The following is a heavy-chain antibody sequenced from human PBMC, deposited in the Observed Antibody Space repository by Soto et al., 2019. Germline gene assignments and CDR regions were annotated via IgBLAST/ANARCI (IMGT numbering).Heavy chain of an antibody. CDR2: IYYSGST. V-gene: IGHV4-39*07. CDR1: GGSISSSSYY. CDR3: TSKFGQLLADAFDI. J-gene: IGHJ3*02. Sequence: PSETLSLTCTVSGGSISSSSYYWGWIRQPPGKGLEWIGSIYYSGSTYYNPSLKSRVTISVDKSKNEFSLKMSSVTDADTAVYYCTSKFGQLLADAFDIWGQGTMVTVSS. D-gene: IGHD3-10*01.